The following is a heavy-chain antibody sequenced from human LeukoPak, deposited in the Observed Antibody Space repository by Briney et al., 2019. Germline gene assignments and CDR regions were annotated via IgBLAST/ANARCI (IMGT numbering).Heavy chain of an antibody. CDR1: GYSFISYW. Sequence: GESLQISCKASGYSFISYWIGWVLQLPGKGLEWMGIIFPGDSDTRYSPSFQGQVTISADKSISTAYLQWSSLQASDTAMYYCASAYSSSWSGSFDYWGQGTLVTVSS. D-gene: IGHD6-13*01. V-gene: IGHV5-51*01. CDR2: IFPGDSDT. CDR3: ASAYSSSWSGSFDY. J-gene: IGHJ4*02.